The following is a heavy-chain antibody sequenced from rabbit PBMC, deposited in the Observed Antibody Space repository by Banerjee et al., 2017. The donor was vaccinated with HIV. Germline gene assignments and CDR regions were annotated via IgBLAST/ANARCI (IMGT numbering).Heavy chain of an antibody. CDR1: GFSFSSSYY. J-gene: IGHJ4*01. V-gene: IGHV1S45*01. CDR2: IDADSSGST. D-gene: IGHD4-2*01. CDR3: ARAGYDGAAVATGLNL. Sequence: QEQLVESGGGLVQPEGSLTLTCTASGFSFSSSYYMCWVRQAPGKGLEWIACIDADSSGSTYYASWAKGRFTISKTSSTTVTLQMTSLTAADTATYFCARAGYDGAAVATGLNLWGPGTLVTVS.